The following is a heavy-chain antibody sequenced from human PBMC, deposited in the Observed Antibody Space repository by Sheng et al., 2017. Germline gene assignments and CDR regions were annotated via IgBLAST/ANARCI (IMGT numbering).Heavy chain of an antibody. Sequence: EVQLVESGGGLVQPGGSLRLSCAASGFTFSGYWMHWVRQAPGKGLVWVSRINSDGSTTSYADSVKGRFTISRDNAKNTLSLQMNSLRVEDSAVYYCGRASPTSAGYIGDWGQGTLVTVSS. CDR3: GRASPTSAGYIGD. V-gene: IGHV3-74*01. CDR1: GFTFSGYW. CDR2: INSDGSTT. D-gene: IGHD6-19*01. J-gene: IGHJ4*02.